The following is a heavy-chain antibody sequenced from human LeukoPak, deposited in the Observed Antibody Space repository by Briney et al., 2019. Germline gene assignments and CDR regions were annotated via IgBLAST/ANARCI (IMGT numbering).Heavy chain of an antibody. CDR1: GYTFTGYY. D-gene: IGHD6-13*01. CDR2: INLNNSGT. V-gene: IGHV1-2*06. Sequence: ASVKLSCKASGYTFTGYYMYWVRQAPGQGLEWMGRINLNNSGTNYDKKFQGRVTITMDTSNSTSYMKLSRLTSDDTAVYYCATLAEAGTEIDYWGQGTLVTVSS. J-gene: IGHJ4*02. CDR3: ATLAEAGTEIDY.